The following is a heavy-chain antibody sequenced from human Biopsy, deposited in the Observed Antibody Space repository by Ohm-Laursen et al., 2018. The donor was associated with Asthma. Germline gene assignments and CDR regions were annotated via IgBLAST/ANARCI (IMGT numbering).Heavy chain of an antibody. CDR2: MSFDGRQT. Sequence: SLRLSCAATGFSFNSYGMHWVRQASGKGLEWVAVMSFDGRQTYYADSVKGRFTISRDNSKNTLYLQMNSLRAEDTAVYYCATFPYGDYLPLDYWGQGTLVTVSS. CDR1: GFSFNSYG. J-gene: IGHJ4*02. V-gene: IGHV3-30*03. CDR3: ATFPYGDYLPLDY. D-gene: IGHD4-17*01.